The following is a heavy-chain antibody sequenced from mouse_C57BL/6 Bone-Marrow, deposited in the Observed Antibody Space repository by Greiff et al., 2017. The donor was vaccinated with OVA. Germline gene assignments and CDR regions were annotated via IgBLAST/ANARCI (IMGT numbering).Heavy chain of an antibody. J-gene: IGHJ3*01. Sequence: QVQLKQPGAELVKPGASVKLSCKASGYTFTSYWMHWVKQRPGQGLEWIGMIHPNSGSTNYNEKFKSKATLTVDKSSSTAYMQLSSLTSEDSAVYYCAREGVYRACGAYWGQGTLVTVSA. D-gene: IGHD2-1*01. CDR2: IHPNSGST. CDR1: GYTFTSYW. CDR3: AREGVYRACGAY. V-gene: IGHV1-64*01.